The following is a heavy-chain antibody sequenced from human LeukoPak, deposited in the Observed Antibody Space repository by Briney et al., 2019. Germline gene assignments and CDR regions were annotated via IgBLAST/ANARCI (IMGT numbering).Heavy chain of an antibody. CDR3: AKGAQPMTTVTPVH. CDR1: GFTFSSYA. CDR2: ISGSGGST. D-gene: IGHD4-17*01. J-gene: IGHJ4*02. Sequence: GGSLRLSCAASGFTFSSYAMSWVRQAPGKGLEWVSAISGSGGSTYYADSVKGRFAISRDNSKNTLYLQMNSLRAEDTAVYYCAKGAQPMTTVTPVHWGQGTLVTVSS. V-gene: IGHV3-23*01.